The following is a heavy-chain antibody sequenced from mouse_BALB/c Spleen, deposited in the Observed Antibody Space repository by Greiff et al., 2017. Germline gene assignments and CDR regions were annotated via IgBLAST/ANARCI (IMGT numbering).Heavy chain of an antibody. CDR1: GYTFTSYW. Sequence: VQLQQPGAELVRPGASVKLSCKASGYTFTSYWINWVKQRPGQGLEWIGNIYPSDSYTNYNQKFKDKATLTVDKSSSTAYMQLSSPTSEDSAVYYCTRGDWFDYWGQGTTLTVSS. CDR3: TRGDWFDY. CDR2: IYPSDSYT. D-gene: IGHD4-1*01. J-gene: IGHJ2*01. V-gene: IGHV1-69*02.